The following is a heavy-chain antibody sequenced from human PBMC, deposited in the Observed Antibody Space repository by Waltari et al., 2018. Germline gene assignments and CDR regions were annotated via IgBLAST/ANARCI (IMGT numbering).Heavy chain of an antibody. J-gene: IGHJ6*02. Sequence: EVQLVESGGGLVKPGGSLRLSCAASGFTFSSYSMNWVRQAPGKGLEWVSSISSSSSYIYYADSVKGRFTISRDNAKNSLYLQMNSLRAEDTAVYYCARVPAPDYYDSSGYYGGFYYYGMDVWGQGTTVTVSS. D-gene: IGHD3-22*01. V-gene: IGHV3-21*01. CDR1: GFTFSSYS. CDR3: ARVPAPDYYDSSGYYGGFYYYGMDV. CDR2: ISSSSSYI.